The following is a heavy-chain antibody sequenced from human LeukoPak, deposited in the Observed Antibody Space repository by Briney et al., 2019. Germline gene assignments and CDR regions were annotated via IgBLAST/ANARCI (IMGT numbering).Heavy chain of an antibody. CDR1: GYTFSVYY. Sequence: ASVTVSCKASGYTFSVYYMHWARQAPAEGLEWMGWIHPNSGGTNYAQKFQGRVTMTGDTSISTAYMELSRVTSDDTALYYCARDVRRDGYNLFDYWGQGTLVTVSS. D-gene: IGHD5-24*01. CDR3: ARDVRRDGYNLFDY. V-gene: IGHV1-2*02. CDR2: IHPNSGGT. J-gene: IGHJ4*02.